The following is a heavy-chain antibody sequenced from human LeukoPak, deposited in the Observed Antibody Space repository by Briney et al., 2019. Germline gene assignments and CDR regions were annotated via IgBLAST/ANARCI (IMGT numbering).Heavy chain of an antibody. CDR1: GFTVSSNY. Sequence: GGSLRLSCVASGFTVSSNYMTWVRQAPGKGLEWVSAISGSGGSTYYADSVKGRFTISRDDSKNTLYLQMNSLRAEDTAVYYCAKDEYDSSGYYSTGYFQHWGQGTLVTVSS. V-gene: IGHV3-23*01. CDR2: ISGSGGST. J-gene: IGHJ1*01. D-gene: IGHD3-22*01. CDR3: AKDEYDSSGYYSTGYFQH.